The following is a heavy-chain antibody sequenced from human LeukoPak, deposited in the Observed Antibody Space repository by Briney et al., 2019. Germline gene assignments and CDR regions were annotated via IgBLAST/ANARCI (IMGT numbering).Heavy chain of an antibody. CDR2: MNHSGST. J-gene: IGHJ3*02. V-gene: IGHV4-34*01. Sequence: SETLSLTCAVYGGSFSGYYWSWIRQPPGKGLEWIGEMNHSGSTNYNPSLKSRVTMSVDTSKNQFSLKLSSVTAADTAVYYCARVRVGSGFAFDIWGQGTMVTVSS. CDR1: GGSFSGYY. CDR3: ARVRVGSGFAFDI. D-gene: IGHD6-19*01.